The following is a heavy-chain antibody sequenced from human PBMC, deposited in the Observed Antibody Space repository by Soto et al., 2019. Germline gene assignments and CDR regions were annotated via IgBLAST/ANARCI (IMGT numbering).Heavy chain of an antibody. CDR1: GFTFSSYA. V-gene: IGHV3-30-3*01. CDR3: VRDKSPYSSGWHNRHFDY. Sequence: QVQLVESGGGVVQPGRSLRLSCAASGFTFSSYAMHWVRQAPGKGLEWVAVISYDGSNKYYADSVKGRFTISRDNSKTLYLHTNSLRAEDTAVYYCVRDKSPYSSGWHNRHFDYWGQGTLVTVSS. D-gene: IGHD6-19*01. J-gene: IGHJ4*02. CDR2: ISYDGSNK.